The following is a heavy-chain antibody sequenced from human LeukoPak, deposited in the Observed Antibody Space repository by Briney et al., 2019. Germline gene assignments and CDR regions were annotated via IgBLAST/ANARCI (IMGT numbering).Heavy chain of an antibody. J-gene: IGHJ4*02. D-gene: IGHD6-13*01. CDR3: AKPARVGAVDY. Sequence: GSLRLSSAASGFPFSSYAMSWVRRAPGMGLEWVSAISGNSGNTHYADSVKGRFTISRDNSKNTLYLQMNSLRAEDTAIYYCAKPARVGAVDYWGQGTLVTVSS. CDR2: ISGNSGNT. V-gene: IGHV3-23*01. CDR1: GFPFSSYA.